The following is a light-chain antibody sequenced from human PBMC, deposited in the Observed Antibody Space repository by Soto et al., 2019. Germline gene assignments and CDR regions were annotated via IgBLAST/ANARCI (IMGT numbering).Light chain of an antibody. Sequence: EIVMTQSPATLSVSPGERATLSCRASQNIGTNLAWYQQKPGQAPRLLTYQASNRVTAVPARFSGSGSGTEFTLTISTLQSEDSAVYYCQQYNNWPPYTFGQGTKLEI. CDR3: QQYNNWPPYT. J-gene: IGKJ2*01. V-gene: IGKV3-15*01. CDR2: QAS. CDR1: QNIGTN.